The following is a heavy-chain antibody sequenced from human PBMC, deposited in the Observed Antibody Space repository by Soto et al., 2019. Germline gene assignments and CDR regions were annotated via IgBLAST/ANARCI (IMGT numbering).Heavy chain of an antibody. Sequence: EVQLVESGGGLVQPGGSLRLSCVASGFTFSIYDMHWVRQATGNGLEWVSAIGLAGETYYSGSVKGRFTISRENAKNSLYLQMNSLRAEDTAIYYCVREWVGTYGLHPPLGLDVWGQGTTVTVSS. V-gene: IGHV3-13*01. CDR1: GFTFSIYD. CDR2: IGLAGET. J-gene: IGHJ6*02. D-gene: IGHD3-10*01. CDR3: VREWVGTYGLHPPLGLDV.